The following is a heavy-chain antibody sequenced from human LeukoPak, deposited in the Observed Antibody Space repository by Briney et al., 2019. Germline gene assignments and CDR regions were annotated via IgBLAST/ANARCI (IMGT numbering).Heavy chain of an antibody. CDR3: ARDLDYGGRSNFDH. J-gene: IGHJ4*02. D-gene: IGHD4-23*01. Sequence: PGGSMRLSCAASGFTFSTYWMHWVRQAPGKGLVWVSRIKSDESSIMYAASVRGRFTISRDNAKNTLYLQMNSLRAEDTAVYYCARDLDYGGRSNFDHWGEGTVVTVSS. CDR2: IKSDESSI. CDR1: GFTFSTYW. V-gene: IGHV3-74*03.